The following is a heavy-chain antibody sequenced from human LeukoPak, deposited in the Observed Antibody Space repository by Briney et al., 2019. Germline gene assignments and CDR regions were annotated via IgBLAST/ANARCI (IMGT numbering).Heavy chain of an antibody. CDR3: ARDLGYDFWSGYDL. D-gene: IGHD3-3*01. CDR1: GYTFTGYY. Sequence: GASVKVSCKASGYTFTGYYMHWVRQAPGQGLEWMGWINPNSGGTNYAQKFQGRVTMTRDTSICTAYMELSRLRSDDTAVYYRARDLGYDFWSGYDLWGQGTLVTVSS. V-gene: IGHV1-2*02. CDR2: INPNSGGT. J-gene: IGHJ4*02.